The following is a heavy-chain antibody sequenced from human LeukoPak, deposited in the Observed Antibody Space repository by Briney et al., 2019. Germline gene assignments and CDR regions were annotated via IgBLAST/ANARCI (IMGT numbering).Heavy chain of an antibody. CDR2: IYYSGST. CDR3: ARDLLGGPSDRRKNWFDP. J-gene: IGHJ5*02. Sequence: SETLSLTCTVSGGSISSSSYYWGWIRQPPGKGLKWIGSIYYSGSTYYNPSLKSRVTISVDTSKNQFSLKLSSVAAADTAVYYCARDLLGGPSDRRKNWFDPWGQGTLVTVSS. D-gene: IGHD1-14*01. V-gene: IGHV4-39*07. CDR1: GGSISSSSYY.